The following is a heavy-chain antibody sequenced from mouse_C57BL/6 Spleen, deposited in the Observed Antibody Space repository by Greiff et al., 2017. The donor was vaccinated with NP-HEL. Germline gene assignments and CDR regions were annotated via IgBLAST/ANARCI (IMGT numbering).Heavy chain of an antibody. Sequence: EVQVVESGEGLVKPGGSLKLSCAASGFTFSSYAMSWVRQTPEKRLEWVAYISSGSSTIYYADTVKGRFTISRDNAKNTLFLQMTSLRSEDTAMYYCARNHDYDGFAYWGQGTLVTVSA. CDR1: GFTFSSYA. J-gene: IGHJ3*01. CDR2: ISSGSSTI. D-gene: IGHD2-4*01. CDR3: ARNHDYDGFAY. V-gene: IGHV5-17*01.